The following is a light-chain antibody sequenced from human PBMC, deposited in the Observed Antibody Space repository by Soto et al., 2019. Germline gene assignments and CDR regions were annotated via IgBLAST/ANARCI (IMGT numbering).Light chain of an antibody. V-gene: IGLV2-23*01. CDR3: CSFAVGSTLV. J-gene: IGLJ2*01. Sequence: QSALTQPASMSGSPGQSITISCTGTSSDVGTYNLVSWHQHHPGKAPKLIIYEGSKRPSGVSNRFSGSKSGNTASLTISGLQAEDEADYYCCSFAVGSTLVFGGGTKVTVL. CDR2: EGS. CDR1: SSDVGTYNL.